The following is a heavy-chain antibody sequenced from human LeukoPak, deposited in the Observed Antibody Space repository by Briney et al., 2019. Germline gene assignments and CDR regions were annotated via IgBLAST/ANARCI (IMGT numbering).Heavy chain of an antibody. V-gene: IGHV1-69*06. CDR1: GGTFSSYA. D-gene: IGHD3-22*01. Sequence: ASVKVSCKASGGTFSSYAISWVRQAPGQGLEWMGGIIPIFGTANYAQKFQGRVAITADKSTSTAYMELSSLRSEDTAAYYCARDATMIVTNPFYYYYMDVWGKGTTVTVSS. CDR2: IIPIFGTA. J-gene: IGHJ6*03. CDR3: ARDATMIVTNPFYYYYMDV.